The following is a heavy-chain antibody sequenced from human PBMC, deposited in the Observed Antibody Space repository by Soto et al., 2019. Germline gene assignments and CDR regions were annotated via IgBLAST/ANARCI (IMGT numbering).Heavy chain of an antibody. CDR1: GFSVISNY. J-gene: IGHJ6*02. CDR3: ARVPLFGYGMDV. D-gene: IGHD3-16*01. Sequence: GGSLRLSCAASGFSVISNYMTWVRQAPGKGLEWVSVIYSDGNTDYADFVKGRFIISSDSSKNTLHLQMNSLRAEDTAVYYCARVPLFGYGMDVWGQGTTVTVSS. V-gene: IGHV3-53*01. CDR2: IYSDGNT.